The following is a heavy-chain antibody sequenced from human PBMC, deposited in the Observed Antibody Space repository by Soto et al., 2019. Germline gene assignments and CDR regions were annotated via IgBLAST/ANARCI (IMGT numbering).Heavy chain of an antibody. CDR2: ISAYNGNT. J-gene: IGHJ5*02. Sequence: ASVKVSCKASGYTFTSYGISWVRQAPGQGLEWMGWISAYNGNTNYAQKLQGRVTMTTDTSTSTAYMELRSLRSDDTAVYYCARAFSYDILNGYYTKAIHNWSDTWGQGTLVTVSS. D-gene: IGHD3-9*01. CDR3: ARAFSYDILNGYYTKAIHNWSDT. V-gene: IGHV1-18*01. CDR1: GYTFTSYG.